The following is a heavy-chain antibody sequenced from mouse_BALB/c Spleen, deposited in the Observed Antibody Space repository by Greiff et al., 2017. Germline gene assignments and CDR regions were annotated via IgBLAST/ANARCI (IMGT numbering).Heavy chain of an antibody. J-gene: IGHJ4*01. D-gene: IGHD1-1*01. V-gene: IGHV14-3*02. CDR2: IDPANGNT. CDR1: GFNIKDTY. Sequence: EVQLVESGAELVKPGASVKLSCTASGFNIKDTYMHWVKQRPEQGLEWIGRIDPANGNTKYDPKFQGKATITADTSSNTAYLQLSSLTSEDTAVYYCARGYYGSSFYAMDYWGQGTSVTVSS. CDR3: ARGYYGSSFYAMDY.